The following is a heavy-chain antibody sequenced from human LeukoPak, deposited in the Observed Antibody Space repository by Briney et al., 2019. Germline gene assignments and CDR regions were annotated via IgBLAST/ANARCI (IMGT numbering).Heavy chain of an antibody. CDR3: TRPGTAVAASGDY. J-gene: IGHJ4*02. CDR2: IRSKPNNYAT. CDR1: GFTFSGSA. Sequence: GGSLKLSCVASGFTFSGSAMHWVRQASGKGLEWLGRIRSKPNNYATSYAASAKGRFTISRDDSQNTVYLQMNSLKTEDTAMYYCTRPGTAVAASGDYWGQGTLVTVSS. V-gene: IGHV3-73*01. D-gene: IGHD6-19*01.